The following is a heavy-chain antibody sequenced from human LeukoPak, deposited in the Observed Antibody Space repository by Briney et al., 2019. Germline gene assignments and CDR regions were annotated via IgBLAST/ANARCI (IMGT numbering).Heavy chain of an antibody. CDR2: IIPIFGTA. CDR1: GGTFSSYA. J-gene: IGHJ6*02. CDR3: ARVRWLQPYYYYGMDV. D-gene: IGHD5-24*01. Sequence: SVKVSCQASGGTFSSYAISWVRQAPGQGLEWMGGIIPIFGTANYAQKFQGRVTITADESTSTAYMELSSLRSEDTAVYYCARVRWLQPYYYYGMDVWGQGTTDTVSS. V-gene: IGHV1-69*13.